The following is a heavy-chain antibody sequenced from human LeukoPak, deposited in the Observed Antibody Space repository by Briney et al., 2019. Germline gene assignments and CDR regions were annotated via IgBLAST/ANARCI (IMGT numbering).Heavy chain of an antibody. CDR2: IYTSGST. CDR3: ARDLIKGARFDL. CDR1: GGSISSGSYY. Sequence: PSETLSLTCTVSGGSISSGSYYWSWIRQPAGKGLEWIGRIYTSGSTNYNPSLKSRGTISVDTSKNQFSLKLSSVTAADTAVYYCARDLIKGARFDLWGQGTLVTVSS. D-gene: IGHD3-16*01. V-gene: IGHV4-61*02. J-gene: IGHJ5*02.